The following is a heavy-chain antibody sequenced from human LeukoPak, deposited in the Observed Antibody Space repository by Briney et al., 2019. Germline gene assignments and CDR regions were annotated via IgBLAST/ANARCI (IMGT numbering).Heavy chain of an antibody. V-gene: IGHV4-34*01. CDR1: GGSFSGYY. CDR2: INHSGST. Sequence: SSETLSLTCAVYGGSFSGYYWSWIRQPPGKGLEWIGEINHSGSTNYNPSLKSRVTISVDTSKNQFSLKLSSVTAADTAVYYCARSKRYCSSTSCPRYYYYMDVWGKGTTVTVSS. J-gene: IGHJ6*03. CDR3: ARSKRYCSSTSCPRYYYYMDV. D-gene: IGHD2-2*01.